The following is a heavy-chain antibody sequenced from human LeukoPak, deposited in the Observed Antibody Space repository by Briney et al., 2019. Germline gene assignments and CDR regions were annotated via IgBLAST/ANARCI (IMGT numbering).Heavy chain of an antibody. CDR2: VIPIHSTA. CDR1: GDTFSSYA. J-gene: IGHJ4*02. D-gene: IGHD1-26*01. V-gene: IGHV1-69*05. Sequence: RASVTVSCKASGDTFSSYAISWVRQAPGPGLEWMGGVIPIHSTANYAQKFQGRVTITTDESTSTAYMELSSLRSEDTAVYYCARGVSGTFDYWGQGTLVTVSS. CDR3: ARGVSGTFDY.